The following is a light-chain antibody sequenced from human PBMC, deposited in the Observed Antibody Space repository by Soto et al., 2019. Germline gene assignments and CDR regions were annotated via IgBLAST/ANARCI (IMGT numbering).Light chain of an antibody. CDR2: EVS. Sequence: QSALTQPPPASGSPGQSVTISCTGTSSDVGGYNYVSWYQQHPGKAPKLMIYEVSKRPSGVPDRFSGSKSGNTASLAVSGLQAEDEADYYCSSYAGSNIYYVFGTGTKVTVL. J-gene: IGLJ1*01. V-gene: IGLV2-8*01. CDR3: SSYAGSNIYYV. CDR1: SSDVGGYNY.